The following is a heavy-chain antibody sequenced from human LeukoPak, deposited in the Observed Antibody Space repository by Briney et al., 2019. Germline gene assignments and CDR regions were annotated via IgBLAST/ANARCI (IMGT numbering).Heavy chain of an antibody. CDR3: AREKMQDSSGYYSHFDY. J-gene: IGHJ4*02. Sequence: KPSETLSLTCTVSGDSISSHYWNWIRQPPGKGLEWIGYIYYSGSTNYNPSLKSRVTISVDTSKNQFSLKLSSVTAADTALYYCAREKMQDSSGYYSHFDYWGQGTLVTVSS. CDR1: GDSISSHY. CDR2: IYYSGST. D-gene: IGHD3-22*01. V-gene: IGHV4-59*11.